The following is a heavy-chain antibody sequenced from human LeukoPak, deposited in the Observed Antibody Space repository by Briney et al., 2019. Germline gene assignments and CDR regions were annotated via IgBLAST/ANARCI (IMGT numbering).Heavy chain of an antibody. D-gene: IGHD5-18*01. CDR2: IYYSGST. V-gene: IGHV4-59*01. CDR1: GGSISSYY. J-gene: IGHJ6*04. Sequence: SETLSLTCTVSGGSISSYYWSWIRQPPGKGLEWIGYIYYSGSTNYNPSLKSRVTISVDTSKNQFSLKLSSVTAADTAVYYCARAEGGYSYGHYYYGMGVWGKGTTVTVSS. CDR3: ARAEGGYSYGHYYYGMGV.